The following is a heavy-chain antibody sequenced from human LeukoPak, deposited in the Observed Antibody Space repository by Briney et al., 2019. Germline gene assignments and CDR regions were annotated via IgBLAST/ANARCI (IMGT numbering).Heavy chain of an antibody. D-gene: IGHD6-13*01. J-gene: IGHJ6*03. CDR3: ARDRIGAAAGEVYYSYYMDV. V-gene: IGHV1-69*05. CDR2: IIPIFGTA. CDR1: GGTFSSYA. Sequence: VASVKVSCKASGGTFSSYAISWVRQAPGQGLEWMGRIIPIFGTANYALKFQGRVTITTDESTSTAYMELSSLRSEDTAVYYCARDRIGAAAGEVYYSYYMDVWGKGTTVTVSS.